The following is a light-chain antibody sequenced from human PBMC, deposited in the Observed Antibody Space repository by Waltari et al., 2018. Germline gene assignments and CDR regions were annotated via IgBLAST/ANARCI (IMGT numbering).Light chain of an antibody. CDR1: QDIGND. Sequence: AIQMTQSPSSLSASVGDRVTITCRASQDIGNDLGWYPQKPGKAPKVLRYAASTVQSGVPSRYSGSGSGTDFTLTISSLQPDDFATYYCLQDLTYPLTCGGGTKVEIK. J-gene: IGKJ4*01. CDR3: LQDLTYPLT. CDR2: AAS. V-gene: IGKV1-6*01.